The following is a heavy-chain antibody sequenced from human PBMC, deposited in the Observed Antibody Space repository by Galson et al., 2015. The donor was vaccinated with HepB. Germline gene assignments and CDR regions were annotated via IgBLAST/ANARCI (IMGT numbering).Heavy chain of an antibody. CDR1: GFTFSSYG. J-gene: IGHJ4*02. V-gene: IGHV3-30*03. D-gene: IGHD3-10*01. CDR2: ISYDGSNK. Sequence: SLRLSCAASGFTFSSYGMHWVRQAPGKGLEWVAVISYDGSNKYYADSVKGRFTISRDNSKNTLYLQMNSLRAEDTAVYYCARSMVRGDMASYWGQGTLVTVSS. CDR3: ARSMVRGDMASY.